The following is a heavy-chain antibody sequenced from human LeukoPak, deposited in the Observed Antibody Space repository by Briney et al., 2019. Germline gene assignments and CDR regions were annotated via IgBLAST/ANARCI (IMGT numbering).Heavy chain of an antibody. J-gene: IGHJ3*02. D-gene: IGHD2-2*01. CDR1: GGSISSYY. Sequence: SETLSLTCTVSGGSISSYYWGWIRQPPGKGLEWIGSIYYSGSTYYNPSLKSRVTISVDTSKNQFSLKLSSVTAADTAVYYCARIDIAVASAFILDAFGIWGQGTMVTVSS. V-gene: IGHV4-39*07. CDR3: ARIDIAVASAFILDAFGI. CDR2: IYYSGST.